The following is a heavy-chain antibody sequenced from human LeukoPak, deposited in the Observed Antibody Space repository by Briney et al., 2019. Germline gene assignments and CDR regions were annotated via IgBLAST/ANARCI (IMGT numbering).Heavy chain of an antibody. D-gene: IGHD3-3*01. J-gene: IGHJ3*02. CDR3: AIGITILGVLNDAFDI. Sequence: GGSLRLSCAASGFTFSSYWMHWVRQAPGKGLEWVSGIDSDGSSTSYADSVKGRFTISRDNAKNTLYLQMDSLRAEDTAVYYCAIGITILGVLNDAFDIGGQGTMVTVSS. CDR1: GFTFSSYW. V-gene: IGHV3-74*01. CDR2: IDSDGSST.